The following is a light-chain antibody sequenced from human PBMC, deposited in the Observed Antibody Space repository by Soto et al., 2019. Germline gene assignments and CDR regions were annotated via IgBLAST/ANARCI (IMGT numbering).Light chain of an antibody. Sequence: EIQMTQSPSSLSASVGDRVTITCQASQDISNYLHWFQQKPGKAPQLLIFDVSNLQTGVPSRFSGGGSGTDFALTISRLETEDIATYYCQQYDSLTLTFGQGTKVDIK. V-gene: IGKV1-33*01. J-gene: IGKJ5*01. CDR2: DVS. CDR3: QQYDSLTLT. CDR1: QDISNY.